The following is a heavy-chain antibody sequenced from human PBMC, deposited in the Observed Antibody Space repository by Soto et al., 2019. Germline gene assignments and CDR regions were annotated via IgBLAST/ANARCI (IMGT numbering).Heavy chain of an antibody. CDR3: ARGFRYYGSGSYWLGYYYMNV. CDR1: GGSFSGYY. V-gene: IGHV4-34*01. CDR2: INHSGST. J-gene: IGHJ6*03. D-gene: IGHD3-10*01. Sequence: SETLSLTCAVYGGSFSGYYWSWIRQPPGKGLEWIGEINHSGSTNYNPSLKSRVTISVDTSKNQFSLKLSSVTAADTAVYYCARGFRYYGSGSYWLGYYYMNVWGKGTTVTVSS.